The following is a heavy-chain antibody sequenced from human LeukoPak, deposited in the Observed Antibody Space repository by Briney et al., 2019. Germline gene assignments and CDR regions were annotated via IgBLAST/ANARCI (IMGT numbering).Heavy chain of an antibody. CDR3: ARVGIVLAGPFDD. CDR1: GFPLSYYY. J-gene: IGHJ4*02. Sequence: GGSLLQSCSTPGFPLSYYYMTSIRQAPGRGLGRIASKRGWGIPIYYADSVKCRFTISRDNAKNSLYLQMNNLRAEDTAVYYCARVGIVLAGPFDDWGQGTLVTVSS. CDR2: KRGWGIPI. D-gene: IGHD3-3*02. V-gene: IGHV3-11*01.